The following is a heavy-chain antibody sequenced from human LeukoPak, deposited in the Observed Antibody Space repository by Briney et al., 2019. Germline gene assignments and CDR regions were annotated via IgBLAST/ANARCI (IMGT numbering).Heavy chain of an antibody. CDR1: GGSISSSSYY. D-gene: IGHD6-13*01. Sequence: SETLSLTCTVSGGSISSSSYYWGWIRQPPGTGLEWIGSIYYSGSTYYNPSLKSRVTISVDTSKNQFSLKLSSVTAADTAVYYCARLRAAPNAFDIWGQGTMVTVSS. CDR2: IYYSGST. V-gene: IGHV4-39*01. J-gene: IGHJ3*02. CDR3: ARLRAAPNAFDI.